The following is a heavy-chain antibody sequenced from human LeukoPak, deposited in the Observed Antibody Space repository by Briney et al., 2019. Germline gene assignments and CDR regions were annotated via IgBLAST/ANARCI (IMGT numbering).Heavy chain of an antibody. V-gene: IGHV3-33*06. Sequence: GRSLRLSCAASGFTFSSYGMHWVRQAPGKGLEWVAVIWYDGSNKYYADSVKGRFTISRDNSKNTLYLQMNSLRPEDTAVYYCAKVTGLSKYYSIDYWGQGTLVTVSS. CDR3: AKVTGLSKYYSIDY. D-gene: IGHD2/OR15-2a*01. J-gene: IGHJ4*02. CDR1: GFTFSSYG. CDR2: IWYDGSNK.